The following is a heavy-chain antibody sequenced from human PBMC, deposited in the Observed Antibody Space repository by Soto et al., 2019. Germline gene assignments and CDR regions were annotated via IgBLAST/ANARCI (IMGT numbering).Heavy chain of an antibody. J-gene: IGHJ4*02. CDR2: IIPILGIA. Sequence: QVQLVQSGAEVKKPGSSVKVSCKASGGTFSSYTISWVRQAPGQGLEWMGRIIPILGIANYAQKFQGRVTITADKSTSTAYMELSSLRSEDTAVYYCARGDCYNSVPVHYFDYWGQGTLVTVSS. CDR3: ARGDCYNSVPVHYFDY. V-gene: IGHV1-69*02. D-gene: IGHD2-21*01. CDR1: GGTFSSYT.